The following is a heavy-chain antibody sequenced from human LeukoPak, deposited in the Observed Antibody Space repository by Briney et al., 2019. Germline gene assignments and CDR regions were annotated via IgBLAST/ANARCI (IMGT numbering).Heavy chain of an antibody. V-gene: IGHV1-2*06. CDR1: GYTFTGYY. J-gene: IGHJ5*02. Sequence: ASVKVSCKASGYTFTGYYMHWVRQAPGQGLEWMGRINPNSGGTNYAQKFQGRVTMTRDTSISTAYMELSRLRSDDTAVYYCARIPFSGSGSYYNVWWFDPWGQGTLVTVSS. D-gene: IGHD3-10*01. CDR3: ARIPFSGSGSYYNVWWFDP. CDR2: INPNSGGT.